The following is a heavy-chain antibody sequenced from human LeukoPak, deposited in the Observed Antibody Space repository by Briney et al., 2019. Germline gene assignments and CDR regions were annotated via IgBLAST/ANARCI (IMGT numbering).Heavy chain of an antibody. J-gene: IGHJ6*02. V-gene: IGHV4-31*03. CDR2: IYYSGST. D-gene: IGHD3/OR15-3a*01. CDR3: ARRDWGYYYGMDV. CDR1: GGSISSGGYY. Sequence: SQTLSLTCTVSGGSISSGGYYWSWIRQHPGKDLEWIGYIYYSGSTNYNPSLKSRVTISVDTSKNQFSLKLSSVTAADTAVYYCARRDWGYYYGMDVWGQGTTVTVSS.